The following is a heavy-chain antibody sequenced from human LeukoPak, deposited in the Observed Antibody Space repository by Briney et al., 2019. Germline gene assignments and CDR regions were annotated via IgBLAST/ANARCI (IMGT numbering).Heavy chain of an antibody. CDR1: GFTFSSYG. CDR3: AKDRRITMVRGDYGMDV. V-gene: IGHV3-30*18. Sequence: PGRSLRLSCAASGFTFSSYGMHWVRQAPGKGLEWVAVISYDGSNKYYADSVEGLFTISRDNSKNTLYLQMKSLRAEDTAEYYCAKDRRITMVRGDYGMDVWGQGTTVTVSS. D-gene: IGHD3-10*01. J-gene: IGHJ6*02. CDR2: ISYDGSNK.